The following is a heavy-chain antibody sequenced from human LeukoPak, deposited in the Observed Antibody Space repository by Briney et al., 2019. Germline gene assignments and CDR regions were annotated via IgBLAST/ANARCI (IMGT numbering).Heavy chain of an antibody. CDR3: ARSSSGTYHY. CDR1: GYTLASYT. J-gene: IGHJ4*02. Sequence: ASVNVSCKTSGYTLASYTMHWLRQAPGQSLEWMGWINGDNGNTKYSEKFQGRVTITRDTSASSAYMELSSLRSEDTAVYYCARSSSGTYHYWGQGTLVTVSS. V-gene: IGHV1-3*01. CDR2: INGDNGNT. D-gene: IGHD3-10*01.